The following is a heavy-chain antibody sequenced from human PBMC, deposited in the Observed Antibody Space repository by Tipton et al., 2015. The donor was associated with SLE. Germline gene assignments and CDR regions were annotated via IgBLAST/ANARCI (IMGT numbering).Heavy chain of an antibody. V-gene: IGHV4-59*08. J-gene: IGHJ6*02. CDR3: ARGIGYCSGGSCSYNYYGMDV. D-gene: IGHD2-15*01. CDR1: GGSISSHY. CDR2: IYYSGST. Sequence: TLSLTCTVSGGSISSHYWSWIRQPPGKGLEWIGYIYYSGSTNYSPSLKSRVTISVDTSKNQFSLKLSSVTAADTAVYYCARGIGYCSGGSCSYNYYGMDVWGQGTTVTVSS.